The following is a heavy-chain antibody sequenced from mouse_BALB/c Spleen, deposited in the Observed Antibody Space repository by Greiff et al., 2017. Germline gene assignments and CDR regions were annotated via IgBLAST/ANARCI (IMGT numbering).Heavy chain of an antibody. D-gene: IGHD2-2*01. CDR2: ISSGGSYT. Sequence: EVQVVESGGGLVKPGGSLKLSCAASGFTFSSYAMSWVRQTPEKRLEWVATISSGGSYTYYPDSVKGRFTISRDNAKNTLYLQMSSLRSEDTAMYYCAREENGSFDYWGQGTTLTVSS. CDR1: GFTFSSYA. V-gene: IGHV5-9-3*01. J-gene: IGHJ2*01. CDR3: AREENGSFDY.